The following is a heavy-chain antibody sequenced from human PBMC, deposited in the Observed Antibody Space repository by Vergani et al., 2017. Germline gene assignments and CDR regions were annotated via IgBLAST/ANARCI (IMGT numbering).Heavy chain of an antibody. V-gene: IGHV5-51*03. J-gene: IGHJ4*02. D-gene: IGHD3-22*01. CDR2: IYPGDSDT. CDR1: GYSFTNYC. Sequence: EVQLVQSGAEVKKPGESLKISCKGSGYSFTNYCIGWVRQMPGKGLEWMGIIYPGDSDTRYSPSFQGQVTISADKSISTAYLQRSSLRASDSAMYYCARLYGRDSSGSKYFDYWGQGALVTDSS. CDR3: ARLYGRDSSGSKYFDY.